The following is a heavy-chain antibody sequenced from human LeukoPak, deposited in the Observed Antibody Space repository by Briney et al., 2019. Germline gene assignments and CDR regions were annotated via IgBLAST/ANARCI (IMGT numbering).Heavy chain of an antibody. Sequence: GGSLGLSCAASGFTFSDYYMSWTRQAPGKGLEWVSYISSSGSTIYYADSVKGRFTISRDNAKNSLYLQMNSLRAEDTAVYYCARGLTYYYDSSGYSWGQGTLVTVSS. J-gene: IGHJ5*02. V-gene: IGHV3-11*01. D-gene: IGHD3-22*01. CDR3: ARGLTYYYDSSGYS. CDR2: ISSSGSTI. CDR1: GFTFSDYY.